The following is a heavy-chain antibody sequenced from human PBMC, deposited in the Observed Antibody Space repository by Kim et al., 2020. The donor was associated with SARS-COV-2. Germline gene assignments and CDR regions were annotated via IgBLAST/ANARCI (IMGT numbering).Heavy chain of an antibody. Sequence: ASVKVSCKASVYTFTDYYMHLVRQAAGHWLEWVGWITPDSCATKHAQKFQGRVHMTRDTSINTAYMELSSRRADDTAVYYCARDKEGGVLRFLEWLSSFEYWGQGTLVTVSS. CDR3: ARDKEGGVLRFLEWLSSFEY. D-gene: IGHD3-3*01. CDR1: VYTFTDYY. V-gene: IGHV1-2*02. J-gene: IGHJ4*02. CDR2: ITPDSCAT.